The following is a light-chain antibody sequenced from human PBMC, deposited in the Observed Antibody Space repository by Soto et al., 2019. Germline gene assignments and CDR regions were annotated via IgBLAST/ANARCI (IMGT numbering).Light chain of an antibody. Sequence: EIVLTQSPGTLSLSPGERATLSCRASQSVSSSYLAWYQQKPGQAPRLLIYGAFNRATGNPDRFSGSGPGTDFTLTFSRLEPEDFAVYYCQQYGDSPATFGPGTKVDIK. CDR3: QQYGDSPAT. V-gene: IGKV3-20*01. CDR1: QSVSSSY. CDR2: GAF. J-gene: IGKJ3*01.